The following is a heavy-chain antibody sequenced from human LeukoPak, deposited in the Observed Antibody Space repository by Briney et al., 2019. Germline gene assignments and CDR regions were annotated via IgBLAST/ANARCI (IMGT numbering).Heavy chain of an antibody. CDR2: ISWNSGSI. Sequence: GGSLRLSCAASGFTFDDYAMHWVRQAPGKGLEWVSGISWNSGSIGYADSVKGRFTISRDNAKNSLYLQMNSLRAEDTALYYCAKDLRYCSGGSCYPYFDYWGQGTLVTVSS. CDR3: AKDLRYCSGGSCYPYFDY. CDR1: GFTFDDYA. J-gene: IGHJ4*02. V-gene: IGHV3-9*01. D-gene: IGHD2-15*01.